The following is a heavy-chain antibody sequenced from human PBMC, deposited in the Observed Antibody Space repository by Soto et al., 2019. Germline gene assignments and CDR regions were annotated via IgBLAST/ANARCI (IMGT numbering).Heavy chain of an antibody. V-gene: IGHV4-59*08. CDR3: AKNWNWGSLVH. CDR1: GDSISTDY. J-gene: IGHJ4*02. CDR2: IYYGGST. D-gene: IGHD7-27*01. Sequence: SETLSLTCTVSGDSISTDYWSWIRQSPGKGLEWIGFIYYGGSTNYNPSLKSRVTISVDTPKNQFSPKLSSVTAADTAVYYCAKNWNWGSLVHWGQGTLVTVSS.